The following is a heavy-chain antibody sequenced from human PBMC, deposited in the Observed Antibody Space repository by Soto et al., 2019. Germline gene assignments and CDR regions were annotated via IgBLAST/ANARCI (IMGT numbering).Heavy chain of an antibody. CDR2: ISSSSSYI. V-gene: IGHV3-21*01. J-gene: IGHJ5*02. CDR3: ARDDFWSGYSWFDP. Sequence: GGSLRLSCAASGFTFSSYSMNWVRQAPGKGLEWVSSISSSSSYIYYADSVKGRFTISRDNAKNSLYLQMNSLRAEDTAVYYCARDDFWSGYSWFDPWGQGTLVTVSS. D-gene: IGHD3-3*01. CDR1: GFTFSSYS.